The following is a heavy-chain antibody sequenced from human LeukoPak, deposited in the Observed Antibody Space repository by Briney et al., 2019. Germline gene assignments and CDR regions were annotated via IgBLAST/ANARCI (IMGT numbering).Heavy chain of an antibody. Sequence: SETLSLTCAVYGGSLSGYYWSWIRQPPGKGLEWIGEINHSGSTNYNPSLKSRVTISVDTSKNQFSLKLSSVTAADTAVYYCARRGGDGSGSYYKAWGQGTLVTVSS. CDR3: ARRGGDGSGSYYKA. CDR2: INHSGST. D-gene: IGHD3-10*01. J-gene: IGHJ5*02. CDR1: GGSLSGYY. V-gene: IGHV4-34*01.